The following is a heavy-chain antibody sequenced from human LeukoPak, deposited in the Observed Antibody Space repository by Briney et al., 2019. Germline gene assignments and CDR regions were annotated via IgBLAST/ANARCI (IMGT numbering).Heavy chain of an antibody. J-gene: IGHJ4*02. Sequence: SETLSLTCTVSGGSISSSSYYWGWIRQPPGKGLEWIGSIYYSGSTYCNPSLKSRVTISVDTSKNQFSLKLSSVTAADTAVYYCARLSVAGMLGYWGQGTLVTVSS. CDR1: GGSISSSSYY. V-gene: IGHV4-39*01. D-gene: IGHD6-19*01. CDR3: ARLSVAGMLGY. CDR2: IYYSGST.